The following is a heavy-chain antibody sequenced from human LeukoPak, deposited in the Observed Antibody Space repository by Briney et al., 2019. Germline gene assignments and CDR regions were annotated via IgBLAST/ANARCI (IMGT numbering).Heavy chain of an antibody. V-gene: IGHV3-30-3*01. Sequence: PGGSLRLSCAASGFTFSSYAMHWVRQAPGKGLEWVAVISYDGSNKYYADSVKGRFTISRDNSKNTLYLQMNSLKTEDTAVYYCTTDPSYGLPDDYWGQGTLVTVSS. J-gene: IGHJ4*02. CDR2: ISYDGSNK. D-gene: IGHD5-18*01. CDR3: TTDPSYGLPDDY. CDR1: GFTFSSYA.